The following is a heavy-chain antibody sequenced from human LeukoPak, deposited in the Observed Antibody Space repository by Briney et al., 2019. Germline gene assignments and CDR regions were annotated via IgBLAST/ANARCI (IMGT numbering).Heavy chain of an antibody. D-gene: IGHD6-19*01. J-gene: IGHJ4*02. V-gene: IGHV3-23*01. Sequence: PGGSLRLSCAASGFMFKNYGMSWAGKAPGKCLEWASAVDGGGGSTYYADSVKGRFTISRDNSKNTLFLQMNSLRADDTAVYYCAKKAFSTGWTYFDYWGQGLLVTVSS. CDR1: GFMFKNYG. CDR3: AKKAFSTGWTYFDY. CDR2: VDGGGGST.